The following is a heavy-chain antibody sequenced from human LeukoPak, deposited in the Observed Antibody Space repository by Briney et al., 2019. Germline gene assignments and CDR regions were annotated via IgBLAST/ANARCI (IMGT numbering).Heavy chain of an antibody. V-gene: IGHV3-30*03. Sequence: GRSLRLSCAASGITFSTYGMHWVRQAPGKGLEWVAVISYDGSNKYYADSVKGRFTISRDNSKNTVYLQMDSLRAEDTAVFYCARAGLGAAADVWGQGTLVTVSS. CDR3: ARAGLGAAADV. D-gene: IGHD6-13*01. CDR2: ISYDGSNK. CDR1: GITFSTYG. J-gene: IGHJ4*02.